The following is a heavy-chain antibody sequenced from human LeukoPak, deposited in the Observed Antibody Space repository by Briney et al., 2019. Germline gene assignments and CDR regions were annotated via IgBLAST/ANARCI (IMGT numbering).Heavy chain of an antibody. CDR2: IIPIFGTA. Sequence: SVKVSCKASGGTFSSYTISWVRQAPGQGLEWMGGIIPIFGTANYAQKFQGRVTITAVESMSTVYMELSSLRSEDTAVYYCARGWLAETTVVTPYNYWGQGTLVTVSS. CDR3: ARGWLAETTVVTPYNY. V-gene: IGHV1-69*13. D-gene: IGHD2-21*02. J-gene: IGHJ4*02. CDR1: GGTFSSYT.